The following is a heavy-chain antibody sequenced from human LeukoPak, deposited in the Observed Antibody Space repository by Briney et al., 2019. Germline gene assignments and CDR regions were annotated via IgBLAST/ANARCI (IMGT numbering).Heavy chain of an antibody. Sequence: ASVKLSCKPYGYTFNTYGITWVRQSPGQGLEWMGWISPYNGNTNYAQKFQGRVTLTTDTSTSTAYMELRSLRSDDTAVYYCAADSDEGIVGATDYYYYYMDVWGKGTTVTVSS. J-gene: IGHJ6*03. D-gene: IGHD1-26*01. CDR1: GYTFNTYG. V-gene: IGHV1-18*01. CDR2: ISPYNGNT. CDR3: AADSDEGIVGATDYYYYYMDV.